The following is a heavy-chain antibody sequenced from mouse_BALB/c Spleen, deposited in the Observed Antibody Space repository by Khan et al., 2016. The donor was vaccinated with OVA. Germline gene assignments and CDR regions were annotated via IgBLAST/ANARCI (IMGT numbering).Heavy chain of an antibody. V-gene: IGHV1-77*01. J-gene: IGHJ3*01. CDR3: ARRDYGRSYTGFAY. D-gene: IGHD1-1*01. CDR1: GYSFTDYI. Sequence: VQLQESGPELVKPGASVKMSCKASGYSFTDYIISWVTQSTGQGLQWIGEIYPGSGSIYYNEKFKGKATLTADKSSTTAYMQHSSPTSEATAVSFGARRDYGRSYTGFAYGGQGTLVTVS. CDR2: IYPGSGSI.